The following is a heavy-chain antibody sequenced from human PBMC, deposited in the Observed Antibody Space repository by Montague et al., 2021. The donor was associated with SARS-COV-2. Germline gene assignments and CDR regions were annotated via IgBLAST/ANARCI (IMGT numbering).Heavy chain of an antibody. V-gene: IGHV3-30-3*01. Sequence: SLRLSCAASGFTSSSYAMHWVRQAPGKGLEWVAVISYDGNNKYYADSVKGRFTISRDNSKNTLYLQMNSLRAEDTAVYYCARDGRIQLWNPNWYFDLWGRGALVTVSS. CDR2: ISYDGNNK. CDR3: ARDGRIQLWNPNWYFDL. J-gene: IGHJ2*01. CDR1: GFTSSSYA. D-gene: IGHD5-18*01.